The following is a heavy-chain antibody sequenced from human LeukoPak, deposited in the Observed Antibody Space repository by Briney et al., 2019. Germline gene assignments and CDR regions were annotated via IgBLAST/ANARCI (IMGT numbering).Heavy chain of an antibody. D-gene: IGHD2-2*01. CDR2: IYHSGST. CDR3: ARDRLEDCSSPSCYHNWFDP. Sequence: SETLSLTCAVSGGSISSSNWWSWVRQPPGKGLEWIGEIYHSGSTNYNPSLKSRGTISVDNSKNQFSLKLSSVTAADTAVYYCARDRLEDCSSPSCYHNWFDPWGQGTLVTVSS. V-gene: IGHV4-4*02. J-gene: IGHJ5*02. CDR1: GGSISSSNW.